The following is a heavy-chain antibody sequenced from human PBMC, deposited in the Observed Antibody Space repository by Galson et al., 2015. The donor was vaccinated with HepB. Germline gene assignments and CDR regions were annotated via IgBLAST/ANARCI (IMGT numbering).Heavy chain of an antibody. J-gene: IGHJ3*02. CDR3: ARSASTTGLYAFDI. D-gene: IGHD4-17*01. Sequence: SVKVSCKASGYTFTSYGISWVRQAPGQGLEWMGWISAYNGNTNYAQKLQGRVTMTTDTSTSTAYMELRSLRSDDTAVYYCARSASTTGLYAFDIWGQGTMVTVSS. CDR2: ISAYNGNT. V-gene: IGHV1-18*01. CDR1: GYTFTSYG.